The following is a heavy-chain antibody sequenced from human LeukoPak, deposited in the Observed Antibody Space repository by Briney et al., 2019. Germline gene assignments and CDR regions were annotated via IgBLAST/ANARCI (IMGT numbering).Heavy chain of an antibody. J-gene: IGHJ6*02. CDR3: VRDGNLAAPYGMDV. CDR2: IDTADKS. CDR1: GFTFSSYD. D-gene: IGHD6-13*01. Sequence: GGSLRLSCAASGFTFSSYDMHWVRQAPGKGLEWVSLIDTADKSYYSGSVKGRFTISRENAKNSLYLQMNRLREGDTGVYYCVRDGNLAAPYGMDVWGQGTTVTVSS. V-gene: IGHV3-13*01.